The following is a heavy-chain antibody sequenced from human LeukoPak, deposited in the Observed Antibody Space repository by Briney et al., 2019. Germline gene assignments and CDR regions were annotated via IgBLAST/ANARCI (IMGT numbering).Heavy chain of an antibody. D-gene: IGHD6-13*01. Sequence: GASLRLSCTATGYTFTTYYGLSGVRQAGEGGVGWMGRVNSYSGDTHYAQKFQDRVTMTRNTFIITAYMELSSLRSEYTAVYYCGRGGGISWSNAFDIWGQGTMVTVSS. CDR1: GYTFTTYYG. J-gene: IGHJ3*02. CDR3: GRGGGISWSNAFDI. CDR2: VNSYSGDT. V-gene: IGHV1-8*01.